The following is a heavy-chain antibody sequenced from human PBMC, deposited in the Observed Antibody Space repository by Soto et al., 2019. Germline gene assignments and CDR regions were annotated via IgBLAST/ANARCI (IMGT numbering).Heavy chain of an antibody. CDR1: GVTFRSYS. CDR3: ARRGGSDWYIDY. J-gene: IGHJ4*02. CDR2: ISISSTTI. D-gene: IGHD6-19*01. Sequence: EVQLVESGGGLVQPGGSLRLSCAASGVTFRSYSMNWVRQAPGKGLEWVSYISISSTTIYYADSVKGRFTISRDNAKNLLYMQMNAMRDEDTAVYYCARRGGSDWYIDYWGPGTLVTVSS. V-gene: IGHV3-48*02.